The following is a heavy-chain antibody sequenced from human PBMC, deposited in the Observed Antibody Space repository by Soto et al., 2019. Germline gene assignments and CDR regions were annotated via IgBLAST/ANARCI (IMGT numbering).Heavy chain of an antibody. D-gene: IGHD4-17*01. V-gene: IGHV4-30-4*01. Sequence: PSETLSLTCTVSGGSISSGDYYWSWIRQPPGKGLEWIGYIYYSGSTYYNPSLKSRVTISVDTSKNQFSLKLSSVTAADTAVYYCARGVTTVVTDYWGHGTLVTVSS. CDR2: IYYSGST. J-gene: IGHJ4*01. CDR1: GGSISSGDYY. CDR3: ARGVTTVVTDY.